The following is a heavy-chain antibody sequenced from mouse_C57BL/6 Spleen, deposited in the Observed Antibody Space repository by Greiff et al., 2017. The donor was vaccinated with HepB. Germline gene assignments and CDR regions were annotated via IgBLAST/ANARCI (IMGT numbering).Heavy chain of an antibody. CDR3: TSGFYYYGSSYADPFAY. V-gene: IGHV1-59*01. J-gene: IGHJ3*01. Sequence: QVQLKQPGAELVRPGTSVKLSCKASGYTFTSYWMHWVKQRPGQGLEWIGVIDPSDSYTNYNQKFKGKATLTVDTSSSTAYMQLSSLTSEDSAVYYCTSGFYYYGSSYADPFAYWGKGTLVTVSA. CDR1: GYTFTSYW. D-gene: IGHD1-1*01. CDR2: IDPSDSYT.